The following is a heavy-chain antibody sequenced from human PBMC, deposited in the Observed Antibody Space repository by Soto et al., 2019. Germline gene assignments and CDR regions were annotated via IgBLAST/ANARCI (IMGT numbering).Heavy chain of an antibody. CDR3: AGDLGGQLVDY. CDR2: ISGYNGNT. Sequence: QVQLVQSGAEVKKPGASVKDSCKASGYTFTSYGISWVRQATGQGLEWMGWISGYNGNTKYAPELQGRVTMTTDTSASAAYMELGSLRSDDTAVYYCAGDLGGQLVDYWGQGTLVTVSS. CDR1: GYTFTSYG. J-gene: IGHJ4*02. D-gene: IGHD1-26*01. V-gene: IGHV1-18*01.